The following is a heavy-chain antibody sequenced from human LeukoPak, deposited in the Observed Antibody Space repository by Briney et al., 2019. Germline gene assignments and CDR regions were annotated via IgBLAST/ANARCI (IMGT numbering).Heavy chain of an antibody. CDR3: ARQLRFPLILDY. D-gene: IGHD3-3*01. CDR1: GGSISSGDYY. Sequence: PSQTLSLTCTVSGGSISSGDYYWSWIRQPPGKGLEWIGYIYYSGSTYYNPSLKSRVTISVDTSKNQFSLKLSSVAAADTAVYYCARQLRFPLILDYWGQGTLVTVSS. J-gene: IGHJ4*02. V-gene: IGHV4-30-4*01. CDR2: IYYSGST.